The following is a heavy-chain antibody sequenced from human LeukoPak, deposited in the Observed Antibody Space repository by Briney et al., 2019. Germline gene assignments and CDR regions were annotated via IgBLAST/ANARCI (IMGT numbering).Heavy chain of an antibody. D-gene: IGHD3-3*01. CDR3: ARRAVWSGYYFYYFDY. J-gene: IGHJ4*02. V-gene: IGHV1-8*02. CDR2: MNPNSGNT. Sequence: GASVKVSCKASGYTFTSYDINWVRQATGQGLEWMGWMNPNSGNTGYAQKLQGRVTMTTDTSTSTAYMELRSLRSDDTAVYYCARRAVWSGYYFYYFDYWGQGTLVTVSS. CDR1: GYTFTSYD.